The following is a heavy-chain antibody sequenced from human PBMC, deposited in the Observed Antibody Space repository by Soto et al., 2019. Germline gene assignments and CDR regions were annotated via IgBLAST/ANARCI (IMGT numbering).Heavy chain of an antibody. D-gene: IGHD3-22*01. V-gene: IGHV1-69*13. CDR2: IIPMFGST. CDR3: AGDSSYYYDSSGYVDY. CDR1: GGIFSTFA. Sequence: GASVKVSCKASGGIFSTFAISWVRQVPGQGLEWMGGIIPMFGSTNCAPKFQARVTITADESTSTAYMELSSLRSEDTAVYYCAGDSSYYYDSSGYVDYWGQGTLVTVSS. J-gene: IGHJ4*02.